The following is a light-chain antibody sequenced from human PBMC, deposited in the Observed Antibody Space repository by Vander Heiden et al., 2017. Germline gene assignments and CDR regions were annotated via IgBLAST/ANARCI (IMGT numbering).Light chain of an antibody. J-gene: IGLJ2*01. V-gene: IGLV2-8*01. CDR3: ISYAGSNNLV. Sequence: QAALNQPPSASGSPGQSVTVSSTGTSSDVGGYKYVSWYHQHPGKAPKLMIYEVTKRPSGVPDRFSGSKSGNTASLTVSGLQAEDEADYYCISYAGSNNLVFGGGTKLTVL. CDR1: SSDVGGYKY. CDR2: EVT.